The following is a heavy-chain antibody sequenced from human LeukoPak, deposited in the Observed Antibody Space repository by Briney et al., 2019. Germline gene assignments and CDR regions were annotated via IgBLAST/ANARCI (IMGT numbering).Heavy chain of an antibody. CDR3: AKARDYYYYYYMDV. Sequence: GGSLRLSCAASGFTFSSYAMSWVRQAPGKGLEWVSAISGSGGSTYYADSVKGRFTISRDNSKNTLYLQMNSLRAEGTAVYYCAKARDYYYYYYMDVWGKGTTVTVSS. CDR2: ISGSGGST. J-gene: IGHJ6*03. CDR1: GFTFSSYA. V-gene: IGHV3-23*01.